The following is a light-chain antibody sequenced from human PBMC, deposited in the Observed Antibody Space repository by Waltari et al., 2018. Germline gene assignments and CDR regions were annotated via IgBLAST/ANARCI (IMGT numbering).Light chain of an antibody. CDR1: QNVVKN. V-gene: IGKV3-15*01. J-gene: IGKJ5*01. CDR3: QQYNDWPPVT. CDR2: GAS. Sequence: ETILTQSPATLSVSPGEGVTLSCRASQNVVKNFAWLQQNPGQPPRLLVYGASTRAIGVPDRFSGSGSGTEFTLTISSLQSEDVGTYYCQQYNDWPPVTFGQGTRLDI.